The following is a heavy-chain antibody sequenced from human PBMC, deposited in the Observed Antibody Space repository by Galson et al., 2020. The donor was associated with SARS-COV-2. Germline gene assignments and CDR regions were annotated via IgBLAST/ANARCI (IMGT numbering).Heavy chain of an antibody. V-gene: IGHV3-30-3*01. D-gene: IGHD1-26*01. CDR1: GFTFSSYA. CDR3: ARPYSGSYFAQFDY. Sequence: TGGSLRLSCAASGFTFSSYAMHWVRQAPGKGLEWVAVISYDGSNKYYADSVKGRFTISRDNSTNTLYLQMNSLRAEDTAVYYCARPYSGSYFAQFDYWGQGTLVTVSS. J-gene: IGHJ4*02. CDR2: ISYDGSNK.